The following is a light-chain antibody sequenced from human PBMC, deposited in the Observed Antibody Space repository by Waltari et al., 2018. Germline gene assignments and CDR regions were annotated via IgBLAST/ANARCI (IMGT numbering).Light chain of an antibody. CDR2: GAS. V-gene: IGKV3-20*01. Sequence: EIVLTQSPGTLSLSPGERATLSCRASQSVSSSYLAWYQQKPGQAPRLLIYGASSRATGIPDRFSGSGSGTDFTLTIGRLEPEDFAVYYCQQYGSSLRTFGQGTKLEIK. CDR3: QQYGSSLRT. J-gene: IGKJ2*01. CDR1: QSVSSSY.